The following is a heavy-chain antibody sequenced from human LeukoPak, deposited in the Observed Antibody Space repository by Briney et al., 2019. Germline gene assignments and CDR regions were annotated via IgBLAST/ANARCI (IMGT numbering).Heavy chain of an antibody. Sequence: PGGSLRLSCAASGFTFSSYSMNWVRQAPGKGLEWVSSISSSSSYIYYADSVKGRFTISRDNAKNSLYLQMNSLRAEDTAVYYCARIGRGSSWTYFDYWGQGTLVTVSS. D-gene: IGHD6-13*01. CDR2: ISSSSSYI. CDR3: ARIGRGSSWTYFDY. CDR1: GFTFSSYS. V-gene: IGHV3-21*01. J-gene: IGHJ4*02.